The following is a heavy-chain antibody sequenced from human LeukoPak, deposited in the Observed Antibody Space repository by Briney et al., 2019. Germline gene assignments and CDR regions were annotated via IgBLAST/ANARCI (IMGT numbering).Heavy chain of an antibody. J-gene: IGHJ4*02. V-gene: IGHV4-38-2*02. D-gene: IGHD3-16*01. Sequence: SETLSLTCAVSGYSISSGYYWGWIRQPPGKGLEWNGSIYHSGSTYYNPSLKSRVTISVDTSKNQFSLKLSSVTAADTAVYYCAREGGSYFDYWGQGTLVTVSS. CDR1: GYSISSGYY. CDR2: IYHSGST. CDR3: AREGGSYFDY.